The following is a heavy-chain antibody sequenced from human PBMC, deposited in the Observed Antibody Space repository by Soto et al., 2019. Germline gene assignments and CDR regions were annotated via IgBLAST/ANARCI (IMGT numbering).Heavy chain of an antibody. CDR3: ARAHRITGPERPRNFGRDYYYYMDV. CDR2: MNPNSGNT. Sequence: ASVKVSCKASGYTFTSYDINWVRQATGQGLEWMGWMNPNSGNTGYAQKFQGRVTMTRNTSISTAYMELSSLRSEDTAVYYCARAHRITGPERPRNFGRDYYYYMDVWGKGTTVTVS. D-gene: IGHD3-9*01. J-gene: IGHJ6*03. CDR1: GYTFTSYD. V-gene: IGHV1-8*01.